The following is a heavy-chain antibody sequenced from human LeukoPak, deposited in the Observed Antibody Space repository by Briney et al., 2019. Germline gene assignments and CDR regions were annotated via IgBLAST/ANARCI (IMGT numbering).Heavy chain of an antibody. D-gene: IGHD3-3*01. CDR2: IYYSGST. Sequence: SETLSLTCTVSGGSISSGSYYWSWIRQPPGKGLEWIGYIYYSGSTNYNPSLKSRVAISVDTSKNQFSLKLSSVTAADTAVYYCARSSWHTIFGVVNPFDYWGQGTLVTVSS. J-gene: IGHJ4*02. V-gene: IGHV4-61*01. CDR1: GGSISSGSYY. CDR3: ARSSWHTIFGVVNPFDY.